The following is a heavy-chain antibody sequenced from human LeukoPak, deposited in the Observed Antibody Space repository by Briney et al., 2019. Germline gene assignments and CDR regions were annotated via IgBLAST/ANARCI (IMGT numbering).Heavy chain of an antibody. CDR1: GFTFSHYP. D-gene: IGHD3-3*01. V-gene: IGHV3-48*04. CDR3: ARLREIPVFGVVTKSTSYFDY. J-gene: IGHJ4*02. CDR2: INGRSGII. Sequence: GGSLRLSCAASGFTFSHYPMNWVRQAPGKGLEWMSYINGRSGIIYYADSFKGRCTFSRDNAKNSLYLQMNSLRAEDTAVYYCARLREIPVFGVVTKSTSYFDYWGQGTLVTVSS.